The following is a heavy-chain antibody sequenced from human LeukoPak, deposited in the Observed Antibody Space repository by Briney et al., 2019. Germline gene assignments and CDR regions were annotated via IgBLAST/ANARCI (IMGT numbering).Heavy chain of an antibody. J-gene: IGHJ4*02. V-gene: IGHV3-15*01. CDR2: IRSGTDGGTA. CDR3: TAWTDLYDY. D-gene: IGHD3/OR15-3a*01. CDR1: GFNFYNAW. Sequence: PGGSLRLSCAASGFNFYNAWMSWVRQAPGKGLEWVGRIRSGTDGGTADYAAPVKGRFIISRDDSRDTLYQQMNSLRIEDTAVYYCTAWTDLYDYWGQGTLVTVSS.